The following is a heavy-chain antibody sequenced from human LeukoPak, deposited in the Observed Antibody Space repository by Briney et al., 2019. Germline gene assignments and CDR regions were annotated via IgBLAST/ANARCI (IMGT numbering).Heavy chain of an antibody. V-gene: IGHV3-66*01. CDR1: GFTVSRNF. Sequence: GGSLRLSCAASGFTVSRNFMTWVRQAPGKGLEWASIIYSGGSTYYADSVKDRFTISRDNSKNTLYLQMNSLRAEDTAVYYCASLLSGIAAFDYWGQGTLVTVFS. D-gene: IGHD6-13*01. J-gene: IGHJ4*02. CDR3: ASLLSGIAAFDY. CDR2: IYSGGST.